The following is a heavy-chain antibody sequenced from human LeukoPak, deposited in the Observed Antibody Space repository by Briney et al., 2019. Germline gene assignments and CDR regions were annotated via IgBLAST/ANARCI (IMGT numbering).Heavy chain of an antibody. CDR3: ARDLIVVPAAITWFDP. CDR1: GGSISSSSYY. Sequence: SETLSLTCTVSGGSISSSSYYWGWIRQPPGKGLEWIGSIYYSGSTYYNPSLKSRVTISVDTSKNQFSLKLSSVTAADTAVYYCARDLIVVPAAITWFDPWGQGTLVTVSS. CDR2: IYYSGST. D-gene: IGHD2-2*01. V-gene: IGHV4-39*07. J-gene: IGHJ5*02.